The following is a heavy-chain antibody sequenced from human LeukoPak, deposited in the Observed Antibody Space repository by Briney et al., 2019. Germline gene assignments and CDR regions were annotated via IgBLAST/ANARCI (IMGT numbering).Heavy chain of an antibody. CDR1: GFTFSSYS. J-gene: IGHJ5*02. Sequence: GGSLRLSCAASGFTFSSYSMNWVRQAPGKGLEWVSYISSSSSTIYYADSVKGRFTISRDNAKNSLYLQMNSLRAEDTAVYYCARDSDYYDSSGYYNLWFDPWGQGTLVTVSS. CDR2: ISSSSSTI. V-gene: IGHV3-48*01. CDR3: ARDSDYYDSSGYYNLWFDP. D-gene: IGHD3-22*01.